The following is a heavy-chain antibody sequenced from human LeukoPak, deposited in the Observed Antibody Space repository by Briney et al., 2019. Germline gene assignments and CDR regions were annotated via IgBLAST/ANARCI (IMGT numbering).Heavy chain of an antibody. V-gene: IGHV3-7*01. CDR3: ARDRRSFKGVILYYFDY. J-gene: IGHJ4*02. CDR1: GFTFSSYW. Sequence: QPGGSLRLSCAASGFTFSSYWMSWVRQAPGKGLEWVANIKQDGSEKYYVDSVKGRFTISRDNAKNSLYLQMNSLGAEDTAVYYCARDRRSFKGVILYYFDYWGQGTLVTVSS. CDR2: IKQDGSEK. D-gene: IGHD3-16*02.